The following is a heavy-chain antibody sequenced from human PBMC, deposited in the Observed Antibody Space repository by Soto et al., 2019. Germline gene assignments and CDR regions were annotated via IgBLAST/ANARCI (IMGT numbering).Heavy chain of an antibody. CDR2: INAGNGNT. J-gene: IGHJ3*02. Sequence: ASVKVSCKASGYTFTSYAMHWVRQAPGQRLEWMGWINAGNGNTKYSQKFQGRVTITRDTSASTAYMELSSLRSEDTAVYYCAFRLVQAAIQRPNDVFDIWGKGTMVTVSS. D-gene: IGHD2-2*01. CDR1: GYTFTSYA. CDR3: AFRLVQAAIQRPNDVFDI. V-gene: IGHV1-3*01.